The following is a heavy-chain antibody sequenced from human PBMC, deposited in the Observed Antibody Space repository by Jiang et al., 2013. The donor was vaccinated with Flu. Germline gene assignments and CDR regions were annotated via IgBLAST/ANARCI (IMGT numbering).Heavy chain of an antibody. CDR2: IKQDGSEK. J-gene: IGHJ3*02. CDR1: GFTFSSYW. D-gene: IGHD3-3*01. V-gene: IGHV3-7*01. CDR3: ARVSLSSAFWDAFDI. Sequence: QLVESGGGLVQPGGSLRLSCAASGFTFSSYWMSWVRQAPGKGLEWVANIKQDGSEKYYVDSVKGRFTISRDNAKNSLYLQMNSLRAEDTAVYYCARVSLSSAFWDAFDIWGQGTMVTVSS.